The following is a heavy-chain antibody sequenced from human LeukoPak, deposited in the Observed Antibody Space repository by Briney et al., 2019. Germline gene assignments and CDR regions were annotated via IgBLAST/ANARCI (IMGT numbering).Heavy chain of an antibody. CDR3: ANGVAGLDY. J-gene: IGHJ4*02. CDR2: ISVTGGAT. D-gene: IGHD6-19*01. Sequence: PGRTLSLSRAASGFTFSIYTMSGGPDTPRKGLGCVSAISVTGGATYYAASVKGRFTISRDNSKNTLYLQMNSLRDEDTAVYYCANGVAGLDYWGQGTLVTVSS. CDR1: GFTFSIYT. V-gene: IGHV3-23*01.